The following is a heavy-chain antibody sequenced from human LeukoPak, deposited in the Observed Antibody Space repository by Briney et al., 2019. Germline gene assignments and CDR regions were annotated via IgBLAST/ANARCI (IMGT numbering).Heavy chain of an antibody. CDR2: IYYSGST. V-gene: IGHV4-59*01. Sequence: SETLSLTCTVSGGSISSYYWSWIRQPPGKGLEWIGYIYYSGSTNYNPSLKSRVTISVDTSKNQFSLKLSSVTAADTAVYYCARDFHQTYYYGSGSFSWGQGTLVTVSS. CDR1: GGSISSYY. CDR3: ARDFHQTYYYGSGSFS. D-gene: IGHD3-10*01. J-gene: IGHJ5*02.